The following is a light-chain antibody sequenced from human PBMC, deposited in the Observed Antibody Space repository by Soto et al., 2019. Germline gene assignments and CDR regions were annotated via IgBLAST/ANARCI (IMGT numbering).Light chain of an antibody. V-gene: IGLV2-8*01. CDR2: EVS. CDR3: ISYAGSNNYV. J-gene: IGLJ1*01. CDR1: SSDVGGYSS. Sequence: QSALTQPPSASGSPGQSVTFSCTGTSSDVGGYSSVAWFQHHPGKAPKLMIYEVSKRPSGVPDRFSGSKSGNTASLTVSGLQAEDEADYYCISYAGSNNYVFGTGTKLTVL.